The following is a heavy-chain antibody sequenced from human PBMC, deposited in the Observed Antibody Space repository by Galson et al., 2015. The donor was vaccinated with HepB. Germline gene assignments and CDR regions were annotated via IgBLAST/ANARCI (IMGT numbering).Heavy chain of an antibody. J-gene: IGHJ4*02. CDR2: ISYDGSNK. V-gene: IGHV3-30*04. CDR3: ARDSEIGDLPGY. D-gene: IGHD3-10*01. Sequence: SLRLSCAASGFTFSSYAMHWVRQAPGKGLEWVAVISYDGSNKYYADSVKGRFTISRDNSKNTLYLQMNSLRAEDTAVYYCARDSEIGDLPGYWGQGTLVTVSS. CDR1: GFTFSSYA.